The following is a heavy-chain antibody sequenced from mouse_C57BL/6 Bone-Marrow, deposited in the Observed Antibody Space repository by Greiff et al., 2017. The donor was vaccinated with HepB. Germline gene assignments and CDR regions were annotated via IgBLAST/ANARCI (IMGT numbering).Heavy chain of an antibody. CDR3: ARDNYEDFDY. V-gene: IGHV5-4*01. J-gene: IGHJ2*01. CDR2: ISDGGSYT. D-gene: IGHD2-1*01. Sequence: DVMLVESGGGLVKPGGSLKLSCAASGFTFSSYAMSWVRQTPEKRLEWVATISDGGSYTYYPGNVKGRFTISRENAKNNLYRQMSHLKSEDTAMYYCARDNYEDFDYWGQGTTLTVSS. CDR1: GFTFSSYA.